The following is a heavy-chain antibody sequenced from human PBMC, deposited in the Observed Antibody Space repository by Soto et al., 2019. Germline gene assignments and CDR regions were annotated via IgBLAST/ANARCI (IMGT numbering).Heavy chain of an antibody. J-gene: IGHJ6*02. D-gene: IGHD5-18*01. V-gene: IGHV1-69*01. CDR1: GGTFSSYA. Sequence: QVPLVQSGAEVKKPGSSVKVSCKASGGTFSSYAISWVRQAPGQGLEWMGGIIPIFGTANYAQKFQGRVTITADESTSTAYMELSSLRSEDTAVYYCARAPDTAMVNSYYYYGMDVWGQGTTVTVSS. CDR3: ARAPDTAMVNSYYYYGMDV. CDR2: IIPIFGTA.